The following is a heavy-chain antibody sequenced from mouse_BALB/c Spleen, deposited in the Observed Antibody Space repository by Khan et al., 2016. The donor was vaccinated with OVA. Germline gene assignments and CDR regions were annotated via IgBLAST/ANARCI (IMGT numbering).Heavy chain of an antibody. CDR1: GFNIKDYY. CDR2: IDPENGNT. CDR3: TRDGYSPWFAY. J-gene: IGHJ3*01. Sequence: VQLKESGAELVRPGALVKLSCKASGFNIKDYYIHWVKQRPEQGLEWIGGIDPENGNTIYDPKFQGKASITEENSSKNAYLQLSSLTSEDTAVYYCTRDGYSPWFAYWGQGTLVTVSA. D-gene: IGHD2-3*01. V-gene: IGHV14-1*02.